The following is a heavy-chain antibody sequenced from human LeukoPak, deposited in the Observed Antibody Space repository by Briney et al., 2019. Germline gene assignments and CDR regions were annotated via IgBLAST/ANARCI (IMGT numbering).Heavy chain of an antibody. CDR1: GYTLTELS. Sequence: ASVKASCKLSGYTLTELSMHWVRQAPGKGLEWMGGFDPEDGETIYAQKFQGRVTMTEDTSTDTASMELSSLRSEDTAVYYCATNLATVVTPAYYWGQGTLVTVSS. J-gene: IGHJ4*02. CDR2: FDPEDGET. D-gene: IGHD4-23*01. CDR3: ATNLATVVTPAYY. V-gene: IGHV1-24*01.